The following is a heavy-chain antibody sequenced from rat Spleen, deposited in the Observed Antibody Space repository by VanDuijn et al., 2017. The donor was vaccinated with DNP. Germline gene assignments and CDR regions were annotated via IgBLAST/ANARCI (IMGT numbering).Heavy chain of an antibody. V-gene: IGHV5-58*01. D-gene: IGHD1-12*02. Sequence: EVQLVETGGGLVQPGRSLKLSCVASGFTFSSYWMYWIRQAPGKGLEWVASINTDGGNTYYPDSVKGRFTISRDNAENTVYLQMNSLRSEDMATYYCARWGGDYFDYWGQGVMVTVSS. CDR1: GFTFSSYW. CDR2: INTDGGNT. J-gene: IGHJ2*01. CDR3: ARWGGDYFDY.